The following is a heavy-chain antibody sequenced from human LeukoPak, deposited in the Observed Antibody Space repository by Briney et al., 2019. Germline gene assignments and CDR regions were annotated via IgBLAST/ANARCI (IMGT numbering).Heavy chain of an antibody. Sequence: SETLSLTCAVYGGSFSGYYWSWIRQPPGKGLEWIGEINHSGSTNYNPSLKSRVTISVDTSENQFSLKLSSVAAADTAVYYCARDRYYDFWSGYYRGSWFDPWGQGTLVTVSS. CDR3: ARDRYYDFWSGYYRGSWFDP. J-gene: IGHJ5*02. CDR2: INHSGST. CDR1: GGSFSGYY. V-gene: IGHV4-34*01. D-gene: IGHD3-3*01.